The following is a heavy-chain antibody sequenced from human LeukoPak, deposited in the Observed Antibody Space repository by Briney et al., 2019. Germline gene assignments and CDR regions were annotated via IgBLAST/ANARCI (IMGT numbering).Heavy chain of an antibody. D-gene: IGHD5-18*01. V-gene: IGHV4-39*07. CDR3: ARGSTYRLQKGLYYYYYYMDV. J-gene: IGHJ6*03. CDR2: IHYSGTT. CDR1: GASIDSGRYY. Sequence: SETLSLTCTVSGASIDSGRYYWGWIRQPPGKGLEWIGSIHYSGTTYYNPSLKSRVTISIDTSNNQFSLKLSSVTAADTAVYYCARGSTYRLQKGLYYYYYYMDVWGKGTTVTVSS.